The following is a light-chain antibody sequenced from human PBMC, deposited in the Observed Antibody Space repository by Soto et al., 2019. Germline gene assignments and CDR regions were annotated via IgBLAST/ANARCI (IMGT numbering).Light chain of an antibody. CDR3: CSYTGGNSVV. CDR2: QVS. Sequence: QSVLTQPPSASGSPGQSVTISCTGTSGDVGAYDYVSWYQQHPGKAPKLMIYQVSQRPSGVPDRFSGSKSGNTASLTVSGLQAGDEADYFCCSYTGGNSVVFGGGTQLTVL. CDR1: SGDVGAYDY. V-gene: IGLV2-8*01. J-gene: IGLJ2*01.